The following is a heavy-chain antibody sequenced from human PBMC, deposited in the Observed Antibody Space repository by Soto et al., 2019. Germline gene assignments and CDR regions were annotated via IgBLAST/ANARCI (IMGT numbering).Heavy chain of an antibody. CDR2: IIPILGIA. J-gene: IGHJ3*02. CDR3: ARGGFFGDYGDYDAFDI. Sequence: QVQLVQSGAEVQKPGSSVKVSCKASGGTFSSYTISWVRQAPGQGLEWMGRIIPILGIANYAQKFQGRVTITADKSTSTAYMELSSLRSEDTAVYYCARGGFFGDYGDYDAFDIWGQGTMVTVSS. CDR1: GGTFSSYT. D-gene: IGHD4-17*01. V-gene: IGHV1-69*02.